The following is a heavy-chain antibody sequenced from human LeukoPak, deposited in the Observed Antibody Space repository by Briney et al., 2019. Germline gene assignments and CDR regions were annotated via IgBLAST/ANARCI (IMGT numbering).Heavy chain of an antibody. CDR2: ISSGSSYT. CDR1: GFTFSDYY. Sequence: PGGSLRLSCAASGFTFSDYYMSWIRQAPGKGLEWVSYISSGSSYTNYADSVKGRFTISRDNAKNSLYLQMNSLRADDTAVYYCARDRQSGYCSSASCKGEFDYWGQGTLVTVSS. V-gene: IGHV3-11*06. CDR3: ARDRQSGYCSSASCKGEFDY. D-gene: IGHD2-2*01. J-gene: IGHJ4*02.